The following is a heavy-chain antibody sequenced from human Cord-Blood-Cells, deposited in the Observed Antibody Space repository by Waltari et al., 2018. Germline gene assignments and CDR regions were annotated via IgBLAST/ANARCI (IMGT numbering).Heavy chain of an antibody. J-gene: IGHJ6*02. CDR3: ARQFMITFGGVIGYYYGMDV. V-gene: IGHV4-39*01. CDR1: GGSISSSSYY. Sequence: QLQLQESGPGLVKPSETLSLTCTVSGGSISSSSYYWGWIRQPPGKGLEWIGSIYYSGSTYYNPPLKSRVTISVDTSKNQFSLKLSSVTAADTAVYYCARQFMITFGGVIGYYYGMDVWGQGTTVTVSS. D-gene: IGHD3-16*01. CDR2: IYYSGST.